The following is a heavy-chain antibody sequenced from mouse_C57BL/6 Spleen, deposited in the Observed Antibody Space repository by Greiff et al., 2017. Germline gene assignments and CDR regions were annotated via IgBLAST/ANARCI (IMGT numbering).Heavy chain of an antibody. CDR3: ARRGAY. V-gene: IGHV1-50*01. J-gene: IGHJ3*01. CDR2: IDPSDSYT. Sequence: QVQLQQPGAELVKPGASVKLSCKASGYTFTSYWMQWVKQRPGQGLEWIGEIDPSDSYTNYNQKFKGKATLTVDTSSSTAYMQLSSLTSEDSAVYCCARRGAYWGQGTLVTVSA. CDR1: GYTFTSYW.